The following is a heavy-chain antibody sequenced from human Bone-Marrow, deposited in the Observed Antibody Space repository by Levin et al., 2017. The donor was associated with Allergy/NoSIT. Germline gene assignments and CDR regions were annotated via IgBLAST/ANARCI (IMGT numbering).Heavy chain of an antibody. CDR2: IIPILGIA. D-gene: IGHD2-2*02. CDR3: ARSLLYCSSTSCYIVNIRRTGSVYHPYYYYGMDV. J-gene: IGHJ6*02. Sequence: SVKVSCKASGGTFSSYTISWVRQAPGQGLEWMGRIIPILGIANYAQKFQGRVTITADKSTSTAYMELSSLRSEDTAVYYCARSLLYCSSTSCYIVNIRRTGSVYHPYYYYGMDVWGQGTTVTVSS. CDR1: GGTFSSYT. V-gene: IGHV1-69*02.